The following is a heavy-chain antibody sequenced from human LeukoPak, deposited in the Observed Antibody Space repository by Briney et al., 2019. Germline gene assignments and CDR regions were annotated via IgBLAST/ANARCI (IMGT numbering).Heavy chain of an antibody. CDR3: AREYRDSGYDYDYYYYGMDV. Sequence: GASVKVSCKASGYTFTGYYMHWVRQAPGQGLEWMGWMNPNSGNTGYAQKFQGRVTMTRNTSISTAYMELSSLRSEDTAVYYCAREYRDSGYDYDYYYYGMDVWGQGTTVTVSS. CDR1: GYTFTGYY. V-gene: IGHV1-8*02. D-gene: IGHD5-12*01. J-gene: IGHJ6*02. CDR2: MNPNSGNT.